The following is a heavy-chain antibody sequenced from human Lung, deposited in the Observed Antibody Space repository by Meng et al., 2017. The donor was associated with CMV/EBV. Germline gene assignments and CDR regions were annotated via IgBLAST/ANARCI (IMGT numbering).Heavy chain of an antibody. Sequence: SXAASGFSFDDYDMHWVRQAPGRGLEWVASIQWDGNKKAYTDSVKGRFIISRDNSKNSLYLQVNSLRPDDTAFYHCAKLGSGFDPSRQCFDPWGQGTXVTVAS. CDR2: IQWDGNKK. J-gene: IGHJ5*02. CDR1: GFSFDDYD. V-gene: IGHV3-20*01. D-gene: IGHD3-3*01. CDR3: AKLGSGFDPSRQCFDP.